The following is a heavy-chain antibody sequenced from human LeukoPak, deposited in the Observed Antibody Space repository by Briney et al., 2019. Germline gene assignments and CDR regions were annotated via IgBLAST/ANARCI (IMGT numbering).Heavy chain of an antibody. CDR2: SYYRGST. CDR3: ARESWSYPGSGSYPHHFDY. V-gene: IGHV4-38-2*02. J-gene: IGHJ4*02. CDR1: GYSISSDYY. D-gene: IGHD3-10*01. Sequence: SETLSLTCTVSGYSISSDYYWGWIRPPPGKGLEWIGNSYYRGSTDYNPSLKSRLTISVDLSKKQFSLRLTSVTAADTAVYYCARESWSYPGSGSYPHHFDYWGRGILVTVSS.